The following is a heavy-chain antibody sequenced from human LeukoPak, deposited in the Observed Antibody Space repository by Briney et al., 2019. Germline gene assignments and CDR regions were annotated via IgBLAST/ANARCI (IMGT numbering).Heavy chain of an antibody. CDR2: FDPEDGET. V-gene: IGHV1-24*01. J-gene: IGHJ6*03. Sequence: ASVKVSFKVSGYTLTELSMHWVRQAPGKGLEWMGGFDPEDGETIYAQKFQGRVTMTEDTSTDTAYMELSSLRSEDTAVYYCARADYYYYYMDVWGKGTTVTVSS. CDR1: GYTLTELS. CDR3: ARADYYYYYMDV.